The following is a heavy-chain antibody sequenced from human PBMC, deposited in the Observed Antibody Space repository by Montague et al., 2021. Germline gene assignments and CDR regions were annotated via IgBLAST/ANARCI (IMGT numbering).Heavy chain of an antibody. J-gene: IGHJ5*02. Sequence: SETLSLTCTVSGGSISRSSYYWGWIRQPPGKGLEWIGSIYSSGSTYYNPSLKSRVTIPADTSKTQFSLKLSSVTAADTAVYYCTRPGGYCTHDTCYFWFAPWGQGILVTVSS. CDR3: TRPGGYCTHDTCYFWFAP. CDR1: GGSISRSSYY. V-gene: IGHV4-39*01. CDR2: IYSSGST. D-gene: IGHD2-8*01.